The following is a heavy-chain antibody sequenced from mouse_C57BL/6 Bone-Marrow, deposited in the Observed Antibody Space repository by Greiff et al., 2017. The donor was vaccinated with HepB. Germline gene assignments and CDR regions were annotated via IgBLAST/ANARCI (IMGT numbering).Heavy chain of an antibody. J-gene: IGHJ3*01. CDR3: ARDSNYVGPWFAY. CDR1: GYTFTSYD. D-gene: IGHD2-5*01. CDR2: IYPRDGST. Sequence: VQLVESGPELVKPGASVKVSCKASGYTFTSYDINWVKQRPGQGLEWIGWIYPRDGSTKYNEKFKGKATLTVDTSSSTAYMELHSLTSEDSAVYFCARDSNYVGPWFAYWGQGTLVTVSA. V-gene: IGHV1-85*01.